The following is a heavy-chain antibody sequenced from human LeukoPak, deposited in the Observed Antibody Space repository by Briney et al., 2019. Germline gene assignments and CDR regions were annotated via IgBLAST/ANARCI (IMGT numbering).Heavy chain of an antibody. V-gene: IGHV1-8*01. CDR3: ARVATISRMRNNWFDP. J-gene: IGHJ5*02. Sequence: ASVKVSCKASGYTFTSHDINWVRQATGQGLEWMGWMNPNSGNTGYAQKFQGRVTMTRNIFISTVYMELNSLRSEDTAVYYCARVATISRMRNNWFDPWGQGTLVTVSS. D-gene: IGHD5-12*01. CDR1: GYTFTSHD. CDR2: MNPNSGNT.